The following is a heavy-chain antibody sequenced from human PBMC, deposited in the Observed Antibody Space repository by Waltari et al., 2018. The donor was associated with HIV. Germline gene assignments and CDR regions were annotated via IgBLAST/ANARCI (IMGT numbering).Heavy chain of an antibody. V-gene: IGHV1-2*02. J-gene: IGHJ4*02. CDR3: AVPWGMTEPTDY. Sequence: QAQLVQSGAEVKKPGASVKVSCKASGYTFTSPGYHVHWVRQAPGKGLAWMGWVKPNSSGTVYAQNFQGRVTMTRDTSISTAYMELSRLRSDDTAIYYCAVPWGMTEPTDYWGQGTLVTVSS. CDR1: GYTFTSPGYH. D-gene: IGHD3-16*01. CDR2: VKPNSSGT.